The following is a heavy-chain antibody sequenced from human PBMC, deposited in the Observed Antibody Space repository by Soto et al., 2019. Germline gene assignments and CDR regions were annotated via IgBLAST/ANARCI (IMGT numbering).Heavy chain of an antibody. J-gene: IGHJ5*02. D-gene: IGHD6-13*01. CDR1: GYTFTSYD. V-gene: IGHV1-8*01. CDR3: ARGRNKRIAAARFRDNWFDP. CDR2: MNPNSGNT. Sequence: ASVKVSCKASGYTFTSYDINWVRQVTGQGLEWMGWMNPNSGNTGYAQKFQGRVTMTRNTSISTAYMELSSLRSEDTAVYYCARGRNKRIAAARFRDNWFDPWGQGTLVTVSA.